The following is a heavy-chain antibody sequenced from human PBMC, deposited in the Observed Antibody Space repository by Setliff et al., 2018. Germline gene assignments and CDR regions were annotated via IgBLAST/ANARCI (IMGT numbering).Heavy chain of an antibody. Sequence: GSLRLSCAASGFTFSDYYMSWIRQAPGKGLEWVSYISSSASTIYYADSVKGRFTISRDNAKKLLYLQMNSLRAEDTAVYYCARDLAGDTSGAYFDLWGRGTLVTVSS. CDR2: ISSSASTI. D-gene: IGHD6-19*01. V-gene: IGHV3-11*01. J-gene: IGHJ2*01. CDR1: GFTFSDYY. CDR3: ARDLAGDTSGAYFDL.